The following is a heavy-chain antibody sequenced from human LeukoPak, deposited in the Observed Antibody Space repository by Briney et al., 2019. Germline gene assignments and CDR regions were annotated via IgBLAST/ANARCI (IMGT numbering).Heavy chain of an antibody. V-gene: IGHV3-21*01. D-gene: IGHD1-7*01. CDR2: ISSSSSYI. CDR1: GFTFSSYS. Sequence: MAGGSLRLSFAASGFTFSSYSMNWVRQAPGKGLEWVSSISSSSSYIYYTDSVKGRFTISRDNAKNSLYLQMNSLRAEDTAVYYCARGTESGTTVNDYWGQGTLVTVSS. J-gene: IGHJ4*02. CDR3: ARGTESGTTVNDY.